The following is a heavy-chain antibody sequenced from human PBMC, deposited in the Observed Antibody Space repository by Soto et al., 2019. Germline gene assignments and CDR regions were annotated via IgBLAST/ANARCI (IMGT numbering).Heavy chain of an antibody. Sequence: ESVGGVVQPGRSLRLSCEASGFTFSNFGMHWVRQAPGRGLEWVANIWYDGVNRYYADSVRGRFTVSRDNSKNTLYLEMNSLRAEDTAVYFCVREDCSSHLCQSSEDFYYGMDVWGQGTTVTVSS. V-gene: IGHV3-33*01. J-gene: IGHJ6*02. CDR2: IWYDGVNR. CDR1: GFTFSNFG. D-gene: IGHD2-2*01. CDR3: VREDCSSHLCQSSEDFYYGMDV.